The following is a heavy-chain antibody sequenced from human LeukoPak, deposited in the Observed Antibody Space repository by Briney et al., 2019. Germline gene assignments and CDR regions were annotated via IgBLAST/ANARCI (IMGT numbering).Heavy chain of an antibody. Sequence: GGSLRLSCAASGFTFSSYDMHWVRQAPGKGLEWVAVIWYDGSNKYYADSVKGRFTISRDNSKNTLYLQMNSLRAEDTAVYYCARDRVIFGVVNTYYFDYWGQGTLVTVSS. CDR3: ARDRVIFGVVNTYYFDY. V-gene: IGHV3-33*01. CDR1: GFTFSSYD. CDR2: IWYDGSNK. D-gene: IGHD3-3*01. J-gene: IGHJ4*02.